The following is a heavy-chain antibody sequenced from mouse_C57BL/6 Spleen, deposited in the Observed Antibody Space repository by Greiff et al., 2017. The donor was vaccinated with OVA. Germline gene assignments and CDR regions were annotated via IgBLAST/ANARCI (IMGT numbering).Heavy chain of an antibody. V-gene: IGHV5-16*01. CDR2: INYDGSST. Sequence: EVKLVESEGGLVQPGSSMKLSCTASGFTFSDYYMAWVRQVPEKGLEWVANINYDGSSTYYLDSLKSRFLISRDNAKNILYLQMSSLKSEDTATYYCAREGYGSSYFDYWGQGTTLTVSS. CDR1: GFTFSDYY. CDR3: AREGYGSSYFDY. J-gene: IGHJ2*01. D-gene: IGHD1-1*01.